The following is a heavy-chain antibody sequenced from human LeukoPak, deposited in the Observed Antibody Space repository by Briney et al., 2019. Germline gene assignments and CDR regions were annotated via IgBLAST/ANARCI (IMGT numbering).Heavy chain of an antibody. Sequence: PSETLSLTCTVSGGSVSSGSYYWSWIRQPPGTGLEWIGYIYYSGSTNYNPSLKSRVTISVDTSKNQFSLKLSSVTAADTAVCYCARVYDYFDYWGQGTLVTVSS. CDR2: IYYSGST. CDR1: GGSVSSGSYY. V-gene: IGHV4-61*01. J-gene: IGHJ4*02. CDR3: ARVYDYFDY. D-gene: IGHD5/OR15-5a*01.